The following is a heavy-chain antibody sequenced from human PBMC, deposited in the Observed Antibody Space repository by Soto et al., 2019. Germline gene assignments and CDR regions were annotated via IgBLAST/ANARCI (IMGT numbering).Heavy chain of an antibody. CDR2: IYYSGST. V-gene: IGHV4-59*08. J-gene: IGHJ3*02. CDR1: GGSISSYY. CDR3: ARRWGGTFDI. D-gene: IGHD3-10*01. Sequence: TSETLSLTCTVSGGSISSYYWSWIRQPPGKGLEWIGYIYYSGSTNYNPFLKSRVTISVDTSKNQFSLRLNSVTAADTAVYYCARRWGGTFDIWGQGTMVTVSS.